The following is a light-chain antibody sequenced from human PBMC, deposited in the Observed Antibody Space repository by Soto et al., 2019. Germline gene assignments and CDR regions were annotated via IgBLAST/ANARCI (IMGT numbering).Light chain of an antibody. CDR2: EVS. Sequence: QAVVTQPPSASGSLGSSVTISCTGTSSDVGGHKYVSWYQHHPGKAPKLILFEVSQRPSGVPHRFSGSKSGNTASLTVSGLQAEDEAVYYCSSYTSSTTVYVFGAGTKLTVL. CDR3: SSYTSSTTVYV. V-gene: IGLV2-8*01. J-gene: IGLJ1*01. CDR1: SSDVGGHKY.